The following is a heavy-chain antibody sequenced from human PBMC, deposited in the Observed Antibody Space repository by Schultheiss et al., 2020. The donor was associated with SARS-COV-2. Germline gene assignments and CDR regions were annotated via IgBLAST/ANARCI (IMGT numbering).Heavy chain of an antibody. D-gene: IGHD6-19*01. J-gene: IGHJ6*02. CDR3: ARDVDSSAWNGMDV. CDR1: GFTFSSYR. Sequence: GGSLRLSCAASGFTFSSYRMTWVRQAPGKGLEWVSSISSSSSYIYYADSVKGRFTISRDNAKNSLYLQMNSLRADDTAVYYCARDVDSSAWNGMDVWGQGTTVTVSS. V-gene: IGHV3-21*01. CDR2: ISSSSSYI.